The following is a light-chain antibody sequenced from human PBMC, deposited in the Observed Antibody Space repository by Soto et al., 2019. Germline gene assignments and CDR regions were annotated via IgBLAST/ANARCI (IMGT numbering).Light chain of an antibody. V-gene: IGKV1-33*01. J-gene: IGKJ3*01. Sequence: QMTQTPSSLSASVGDRVTITCQASQNINNYLNWYQQKPGRAPKLLIYDASNLETGVPSRFSGSGSGTDFTFTISSLQPEDIATYYCQQYDNLPLTFGPGAKADT. CDR3: QQYDNLPLT. CDR1: QNINNY. CDR2: DAS.